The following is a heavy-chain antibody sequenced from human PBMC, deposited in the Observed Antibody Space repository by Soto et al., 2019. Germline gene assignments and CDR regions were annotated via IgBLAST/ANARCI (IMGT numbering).Heavy chain of an antibody. CDR3: ARAETVTAPYYYDSSGYYPGY. J-gene: IGHJ4*02. Sequence: ASVKVSCKASGYTFTSYAMHWVRQAPGQRLEWMGWINAGNSNTKYSQKFQGRVTMTRNTSTSTVYMELSSLRFEDTAVYYCARAETVTAPYYYDSSGYYPGYWGQGTLVTIS. CDR1: GYTFTSYA. D-gene: IGHD3-22*01. V-gene: IGHV1-3*01. CDR2: INAGNSNT.